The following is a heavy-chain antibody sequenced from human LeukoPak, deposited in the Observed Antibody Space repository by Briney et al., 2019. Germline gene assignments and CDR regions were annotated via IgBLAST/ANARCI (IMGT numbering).Heavy chain of an antibody. CDR2: IKDRTDGGTT. V-gene: IGHV3-15*01. CDR1: GFSVTNGW. D-gene: IGHD3-10*01. Sequence: GGSLRLSCSAPGFSVTNGWVSWVRQAPGEGLEWVGRIKDRTDGGTTAYAAPVKGRFTISREDSKNTVYLEMNSLKTEDTAVYFCTTATVVWGVSAYWGQGTLVTVSS. J-gene: IGHJ4*02. CDR3: TTATVVWGVSAY.